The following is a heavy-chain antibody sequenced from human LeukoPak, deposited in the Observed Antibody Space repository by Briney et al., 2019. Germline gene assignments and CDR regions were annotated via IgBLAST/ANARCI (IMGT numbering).Heavy chain of an antibody. V-gene: IGHV4-31*03. CDR1: GGSVSSGGYY. CDR2: IYYSGST. D-gene: IGHD3-10*01. CDR3: ARGRFRDYFDY. J-gene: IGHJ4*02. Sequence: SETLSLTCTVSGGSVSSGGYYWSWIRQHPGKGLEWIGYIYYSGSTYYNPSLKSRVTISVDTSKNQFSLKLSSVTAADTAVYYCARGRFRDYFDYWGQGTLVTVSS.